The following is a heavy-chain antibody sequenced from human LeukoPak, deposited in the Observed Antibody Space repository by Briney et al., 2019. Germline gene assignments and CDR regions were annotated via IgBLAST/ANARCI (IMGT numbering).Heavy chain of an antibody. CDR1: GFTFSSYG. CDR2: IWYDGSNK. CDR3: ARDASSNVAAFDI. D-gene: IGHD2-15*01. J-gene: IGHJ3*02. V-gene: IGHV3-33*01. Sequence: PGRSLRLSCAASGFTFSSYGMHWVRQAPGKGLEWVAVIWYDGSNKYYADSVKGRFTISRDNSKNTLYLQMNSLRAEDTAVYYCARDASSNVAAFDIWGQGTMVTVSS.